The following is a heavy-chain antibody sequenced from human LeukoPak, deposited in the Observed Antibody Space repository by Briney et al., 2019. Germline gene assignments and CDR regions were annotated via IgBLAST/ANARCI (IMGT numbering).Heavy chain of an antibody. D-gene: IGHD2-2*01. CDR1: GYSFTSYW. CDR2: IYPGDSDT. Sequence: GESLKISCKGSGYSFTSYWIGWVHQMPGKGLEWMGIIYPGDSDTRYSPSFQGQVTISADKSISTAYLQWSSLKASDTAMYYCARQHCSSTSCYGAFDIWGQGTMVTVSS. CDR3: ARQHCSSTSCYGAFDI. V-gene: IGHV5-51*07. J-gene: IGHJ3*02.